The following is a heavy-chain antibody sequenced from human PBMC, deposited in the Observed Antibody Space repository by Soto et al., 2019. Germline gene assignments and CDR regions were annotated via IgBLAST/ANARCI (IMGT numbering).Heavy chain of an antibody. Sequence: QVQLVQSGAEVKKPGSSVKVSCKASGGTFSSYAISWVRQAPGQGLEWMGGIIPIFGTANYAQKFRGRVTLNADESPSTAYIELSSLRSEDTAVYYCARDGDSSGYYYDYFDYWGQGTLVTVSS. CDR2: IIPIFGTA. J-gene: IGHJ4*02. D-gene: IGHD3-22*01. V-gene: IGHV1-69*12. CDR3: ARDGDSSGYYYDYFDY. CDR1: GGTFSSYA.